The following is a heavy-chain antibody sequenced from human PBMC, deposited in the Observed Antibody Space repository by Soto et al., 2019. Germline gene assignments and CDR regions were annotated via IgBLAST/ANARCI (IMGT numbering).Heavy chain of an antibody. V-gene: IGHV3-21*01. D-gene: IGHD2-15*01. Sequence: GGSLRLSCAASGFTFSSYSMNWVRQAPEKGQERVSSISSSSSYIYYADSVKGRFTISRDNAKNSLYLQMNSLRAEDTAVYYCARGQYCSGGSCYFPAPWGQGTLVTVSS. CDR1: GFTFSSYS. J-gene: IGHJ5*02. CDR2: ISSSSSYI. CDR3: ARGQYCSGGSCYFPAP.